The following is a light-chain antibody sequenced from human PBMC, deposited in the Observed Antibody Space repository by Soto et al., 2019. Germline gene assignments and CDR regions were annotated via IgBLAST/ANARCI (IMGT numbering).Light chain of an antibody. CDR1: QSIRTW. V-gene: IGKV1-5*03. CDR2: KAS. J-gene: IGKJ1*01. CDR3: QHYNSYST. Sequence: QVTQVPSYLSASVGDSVTITCRASQSIRTWLAWYQQKPGSAPKLLIYKASTLKSGVPSRLSGSGSGTEFTLTIRSLQPDDFATYYCQHYNSYSTFGQGTKVDIK.